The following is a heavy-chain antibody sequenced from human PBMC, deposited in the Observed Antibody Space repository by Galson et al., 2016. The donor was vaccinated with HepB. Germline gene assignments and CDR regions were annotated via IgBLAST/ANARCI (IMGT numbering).Heavy chain of an antibody. CDR2: ISYDGRTK. J-gene: IGHJ4*02. CDR3: AKDAHNGYLLNRFDY. V-gene: IGHV3-30*18. CDR1: GFTFNNYP. Sequence: SLRLSCAASGFTFNNYPMNWVRQAPGKGLEWVALISYDGRTKFYADSVKGRFTISRDTSTSTLYLQMNSLKAEDTAVYQCAKDAHNGYLLNRFDYWGQGTLVTVSS. D-gene: IGHD5-12*01.